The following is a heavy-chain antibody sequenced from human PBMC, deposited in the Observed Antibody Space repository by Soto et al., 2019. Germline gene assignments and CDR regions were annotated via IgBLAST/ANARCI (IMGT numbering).Heavy chain of an antibody. J-gene: IGHJ5*02. Sequence: ASVKVSCKASGGTFSSYAIIWVRQAPGQGLEWMGGIIPIFGTANYAQKFQGRVTITADKSTSTAYMELSSLRSEDTAVYYCARDHVAVAGGPNWFDPWGQGTLVTVSS. V-gene: IGHV1-69*06. D-gene: IGHD6-19*01. CDR1: GGTFSSYA. CDR2: IIPIFGTA. CDR3: ARDHVAVAGGPNWFDP.